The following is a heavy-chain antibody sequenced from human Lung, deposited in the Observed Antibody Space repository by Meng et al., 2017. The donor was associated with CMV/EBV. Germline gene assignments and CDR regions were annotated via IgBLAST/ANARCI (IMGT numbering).Heavy chain of an antibody. Sequence: SETLSLTXVVSGGSISSSKWWSWVRQPPGKGLEWIGAIHHSGTTNYNTSLKSRVTMSVDRSKNHFSLSLTSVTAADTAVYFCARADSSYFDVSAYYPDAFDIWGQGTGVTVSS. CDR1: GGSISSSKW. V-gene: IGHV4-4*02. J-gene: IGHJ3*02. CDR2: IHHSGTT. D-gene: IGHD3-22*01. CDR3: ARADSSYFDVSAYYPDAFDI.